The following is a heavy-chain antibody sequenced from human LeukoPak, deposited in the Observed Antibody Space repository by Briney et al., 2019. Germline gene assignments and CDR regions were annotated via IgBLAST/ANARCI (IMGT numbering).Heavy chain of an antibody. D-gene: IGHD3-22*01. V-gene: IGHV1-8*03. CDR2: MNPNSGNT. Sequence: ASVKVSRKASGYTFTSYDINWVRQATGQGLEWMGWMNPNSGNTGYAQKFQGRVTITRNTSISTAYMELSSLRSEDTAVYYCARGRYDSSGHYYYYYMDVWGKGTTVTVSS. J-gene: IGHJ6*03. CDR3: ARGRYDSSGHYYYYYMDV. CDR1: GYTFTSYD.